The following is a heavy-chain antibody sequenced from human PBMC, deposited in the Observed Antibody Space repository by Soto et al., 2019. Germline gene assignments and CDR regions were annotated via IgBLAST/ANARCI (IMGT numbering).Heavy chain of an antibody. CDR3: AKDGGGYNYGYVMLDKYYYGMDV. J-gene: IGHJ6*04. Sequence: QVQLVESGGGVVQPGRSLRLSCAASGFTFSTYAIHWVRQAPGKGLEWVAVISYDGANKYYADSVRCRFTISRDNSKNTLFLQMSSLRAEDTAVYYCAKDGGGYNYGYVMLDKYYYGMDVWGKGTTFTVSS. CDR1: GFTFSTYA. CDR2: ISYDGANK. D-gene: IGHD5-18*01. V-gene: IGHV3-30-3*01.